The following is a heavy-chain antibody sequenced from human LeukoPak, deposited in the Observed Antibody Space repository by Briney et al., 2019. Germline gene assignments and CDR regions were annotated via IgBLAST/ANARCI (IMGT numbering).Heavy chain of an antibody. CDR1: GFTFNNYW. CDR2: IKEDTSQK. V-gene: IGHV3-7*01. J-gene: IGHJ4*02. Sequence: GGSLRLSCAASGFTFNNYWMSWVRQGPGKGLEWVAHIKEDTSQKYYVGSVEGRFTISRDNARNSLYLQMNSLRGEDTAVYFCARQVSREGHFDYWGQGALVTVSS. D-gene: IGHD1-26*01. CDR3: ARQVSREGHFDY.